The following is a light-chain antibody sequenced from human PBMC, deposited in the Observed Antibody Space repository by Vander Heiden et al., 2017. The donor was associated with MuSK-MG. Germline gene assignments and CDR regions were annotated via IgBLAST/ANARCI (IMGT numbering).Light chain of an antibody. CDR1: TGAVTSGHY. CDR3: LLSYSGTWDWV. J-gene: IGLJ3*02. CDR2: DTN. V-gene: IGLV7-46*01. Sequence: QAVVTQEPSLTVSPGGTVTLTCGSSTGAVTSGHYPYWFQQKPGQAPRTLIHDTNNKHAWTPARFSGFIRGGKAALTLSGAQPEDEAEYYCLLSYSGTWDWVFGGGTKLTVL.